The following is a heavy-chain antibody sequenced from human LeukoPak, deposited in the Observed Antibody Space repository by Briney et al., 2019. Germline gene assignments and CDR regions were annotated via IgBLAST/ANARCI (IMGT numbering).Heavy chain of an antibody. D-gene: IGHD6-19*01. J-gene: IGHJ1*01. CDR1: GGSISSYY. CDR2: IYYSGST. Sequence: SETLSLTCTVSGGSISSYYWSWIRQPPGKGLEWIGCIYYSGSTNYNPSLKSRVTISVDTSKNQFSLKLTSVTAADTAVYYCARGTLYSSGWYGYFQHWGQGTLVTVSS. CDR3: ARGTLYSSGWYGYFQH. V-gene: IGHV4-59*01.